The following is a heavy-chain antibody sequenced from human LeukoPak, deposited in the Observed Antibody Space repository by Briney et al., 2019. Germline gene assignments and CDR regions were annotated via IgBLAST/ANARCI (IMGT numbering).Heavy chain of an antibody. J-gene: IGHJ4*02. D-gene: IGHD6-6*01. Sequence: SETLSLTCTVSVGSISSNFWSWIRQPPGKGLEWIGNIHTSGSTNYNPSLKSRVTISIDTSKNQFSLKLSSVTAADTAVYYCARHQNIAAPFDYCGQGTLVTVSS. CDR2: IHTSGST. CDR1: VGSISSNF. CDR3: ARHQNIAAPFDY. V-gene: IGHV4-59*08.